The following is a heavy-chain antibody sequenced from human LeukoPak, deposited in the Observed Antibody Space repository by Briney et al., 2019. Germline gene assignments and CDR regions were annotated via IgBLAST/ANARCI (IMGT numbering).Heavy chain of an antibody. CDR3: AKEKPLNFDY. V-gene: IGHV3-23*01. CDR2: ISGIGDTT. CDR1: GFTFSSYA. J-gene: IGHJ4*02. Sequence: GGTLRLSCVASGFTFSSYAMSWVRQAPGKGLEWVSAISGIGDTTHYAGSVKGRFSISRDNSKNTLYLQMNSLRAEDTALYYCAKEKPLNFDYWGQGTLVTVSS.